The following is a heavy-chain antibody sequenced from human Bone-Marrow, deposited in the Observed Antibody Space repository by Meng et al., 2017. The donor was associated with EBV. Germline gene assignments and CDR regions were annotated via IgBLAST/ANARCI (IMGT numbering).Heavy chain of an antibody. Sequence: VALVQSGAEVKKPGSSVKVSCKASGDIFTNLAFTWVRQVPGKGLEWMGGFLPILGAANYAQKFQGRLTITADKSTTTAFMELRSLRVDDTAVYFCARDGIAVPGGSNWFDPWGQGTLVTVSS. CDR2: FLPILGAA. D-gene: IGHD6-19*01. CDR3: ARDGIAVPGGSNWFDP. CDR1: GDIFTNLA. V-gene: IGHV1-69*06. J-gene: IGHJ5*02.